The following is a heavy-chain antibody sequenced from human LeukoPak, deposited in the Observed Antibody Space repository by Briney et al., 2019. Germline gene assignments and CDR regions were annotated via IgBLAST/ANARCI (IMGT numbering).Heavy chain of an antibody. CDR3: AKVRPGYSHYFYYMDV. V-gene: IGHV3-23*01. Sequence: GGPLRLSCAASGFPFSHSAMICVRRAPGRGGVWVSSVSGSGGSTYYADSVKGRFTISRDDSKSTLFLRMNSLRAEDTAVYYCAKVRPGYSHYFYYMDVWAKGITVTVSS. CDR2: VSGSGGST. J-gene: IGHJ6*03. D-gene: IGHD5-18*01. CDR1: GFPFSHSA.